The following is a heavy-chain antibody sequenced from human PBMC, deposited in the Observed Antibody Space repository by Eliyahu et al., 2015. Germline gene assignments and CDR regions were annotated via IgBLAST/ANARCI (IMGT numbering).Heavy chain of an antibody. D-gene: IGHD4-17*01. CDR3: ARLNYGDYEGGAFDI. V-gene: IGHV5-10-1*03. Sequence: EVQLVQSGAEVKKPGESLRISCKASGYSFTSLWITWLRQMPGKGPEWMGRIDPSDSSTNYSPSFQGHVTISADKSINTVYLQWTSLKASDTAMYYCARLNYGDYEGGAFDIWGQGTMVTVSS. J-gene: IGHJ3*02. CDR1: GYSFTSLW. CDR2: IDPSDSST.